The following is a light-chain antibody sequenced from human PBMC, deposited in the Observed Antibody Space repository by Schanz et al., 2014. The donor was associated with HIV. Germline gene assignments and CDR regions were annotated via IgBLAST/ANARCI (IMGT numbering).Light chain of an antibody. CDR3: QHYYNSLWT. CDR2: GAS. V-gene: IGKV3-20*01. Sequence: EIVLTQSPGTLSLSPGERATLSCRASQSVSSTYLAWYQQKPGQAPRLLIYGASSRATGIPDRFTGSGSGTDFTLTISRLEPEDFAVYYCQHYYNSLWTFGQGTKVEIK. J-gene: IGKJ1*01. CDR1: QSVSSTY.